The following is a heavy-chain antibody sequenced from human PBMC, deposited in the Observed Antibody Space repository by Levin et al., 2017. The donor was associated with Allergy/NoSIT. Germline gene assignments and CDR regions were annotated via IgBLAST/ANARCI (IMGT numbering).Heavy chain of an antibody. CDR3: AREIAALFGRNYYYYYGMDV. J-gene: IGHJ6*02. Sequence: SETLSLTCAVYGGSFSGYYWSWIRQPPGKGLEWIGEINHSGSTNYNPSLKSRVTISVDTSKNQFSLKLSSVTAADTAVYYCAREIAALFGRNYYYYYGMDVWGQGTTVTVSS. V-gene: IGHV4-34*01. CDR1: GGSFSGYY. D-gene: IGHD6-13*01. CDR2: INHSGST.